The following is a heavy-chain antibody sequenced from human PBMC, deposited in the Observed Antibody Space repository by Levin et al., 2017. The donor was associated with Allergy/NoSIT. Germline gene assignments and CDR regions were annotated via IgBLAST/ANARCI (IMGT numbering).Heavy chain of an antibody. Sequence: EASVKVSCKASGYTFITSAMHWVRQAPGQRLEWMGWINAGNGYTKYSQKFQDRVTITRDTSASTAYMELNSLRSEDTAVYYCARFGGYCSSPSCYGRYDYYYMDIWGKGTTVTVSS. V-gene: IGHV1-3*01. J-gene: IGHJ6*03. CDR3: ARFGGYCSSPSCYGRYDYYYMDI. D-gene: IGHD2-2*01. CDR1: GYTFITSA. CDR2: INAGNGYT.